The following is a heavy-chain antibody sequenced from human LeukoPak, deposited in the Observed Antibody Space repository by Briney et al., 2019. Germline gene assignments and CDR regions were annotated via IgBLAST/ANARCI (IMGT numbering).Heavy chain of an antibody. CDR2: IFRSGYT. CDR3: ARAAVNYYDSSGYIVTGAIDY. V-gene: IGHV4-38-2*02. CDR1: GYSISSGYY. D-gene: IGHD3-22*01. J-gene: IGHJ4*02. Sequence: SETLSLTCTVSGYSISSGYYWGWIRQPPGKGLEWIGCIFRSGYTYHNPSLKSRVTLSLDTSKNQFSLRLSSVTAADTAVYYCARAAVNYYDSSGYIVTGAIDYWGQGTLVTVSS.